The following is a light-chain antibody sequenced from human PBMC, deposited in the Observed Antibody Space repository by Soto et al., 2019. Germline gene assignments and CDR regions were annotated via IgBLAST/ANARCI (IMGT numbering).Light chain of an antibody. CDR1: QTVTSNY. CDR3: QQYGNTPWT. Sequence: EIVLTQSPATLSLSPGDRATLSCRASQTVTSNYLAWYQQKPGHPPRLLIYGASNRATGVPYRFSGGGSGTDFTLTISRLEPEDFAVFFCQQYGNTPWTFGQGTTVEI. V-gene: IGKV3-20*01. J-gene: IGKJ1*01. CDR2: GAS.